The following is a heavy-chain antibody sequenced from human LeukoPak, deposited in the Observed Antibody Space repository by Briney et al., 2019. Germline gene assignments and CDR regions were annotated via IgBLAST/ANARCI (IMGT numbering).Heavy chain of an antibody. D-gene: IGHD5-18*01. CDR1: GYTFTGYY. CDR2: INPNSGGT. J-gene: IGHJ4*02. Sequence: ASVKVSCEASGYTFTGYYMHWVRQAPGQGLEWMGWINPNSGGTNYAQKFQGWVTMTRDTSISTAYMELSRLRSDDTAVYYCARATRQLWFQFDYWGQGTLVTVSS. V-gene: IGHV1-2*04. CDR3: ARATRQLWFQFDY.